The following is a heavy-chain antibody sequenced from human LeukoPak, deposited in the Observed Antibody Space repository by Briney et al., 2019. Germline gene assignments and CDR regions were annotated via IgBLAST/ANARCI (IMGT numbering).Heavy chain of an antibody. CDR1: GGSISSYY. Sequence: PSETLSLTCTVSGGSISSYYWSWIRQPPGKGLEWIAYIDYSAGTNYNPSLKSRVTISVDTSKNQFSLKLNSVTAADTAVYYCARDSRRELLHAFDIWGQGTMVTVSS. V-gene: IGHV4-59*01. J-gene: IGHJ3*02. CDR3: ARDSRRELLHAFDI. CDR2: IDYSAGT. D-gene: IGHD1-26*01.